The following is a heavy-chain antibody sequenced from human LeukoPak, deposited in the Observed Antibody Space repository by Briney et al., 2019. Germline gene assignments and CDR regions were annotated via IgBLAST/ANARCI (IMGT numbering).Heavy chain of an antibody. J-gene: IGHJ4*02. CDR3: ATEDTAMVNFDY. CDR1: GYTLTELS. CDR2: FDPEDGEA. V-gene: IGHV1-24*01. D-gene: IGHD5-18*01. Sequence: ASVKVSCKGSGYTLTELSMHWVRQAPGKGLEWMGGFDPEDGEAISAQKFQGRVTMTADTSTDTAYMELSSLRSEDTAVYYCATEDTAMVNFDYWGQGTLVTVSS.